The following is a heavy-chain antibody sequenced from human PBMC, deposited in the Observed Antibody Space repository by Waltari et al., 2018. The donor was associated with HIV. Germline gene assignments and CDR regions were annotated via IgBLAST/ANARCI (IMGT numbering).Heavy chain of an antibody. CDR1: GGSFSGYY. CDR2: INHSGST. Sequence: QVQLQQWGAGLLKPSETLSLTCAVYGGSFSGYYWSWIRQPPGKGLEWIGEINHSGSTNYNPSLKSRVTISVDTSKNQFSLKLSSVTAADTAVYYCARGLGGYSYGYEEYFDLWGRGTLVTVSS. V-gene: IGHV4-34*01. D-gene: IGHD5-18*01. J-gene: IGHJ2*01. CDR3: ARGLGGYSYGYEEYFDL.